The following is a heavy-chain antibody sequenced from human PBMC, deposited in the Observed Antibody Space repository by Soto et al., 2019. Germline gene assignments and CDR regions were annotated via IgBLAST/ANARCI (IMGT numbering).Heavy chain of an antibody. Sequence: EVQLLESGGDLVQPGVSLRLSCAASGFTFTNYAMTWVRQAPGKGLAWVSSISNNGECTYYADSVTGRFTIFRDTSRNTVYLQMSSLRADDTAVYHCAKDHPTTGRAQGYSDYWGQGTLVAVSS. J-gene: IGHJ4*02. CDR1: GFTFTNYA. CDR3: AKDHPTTGRAQGYSDY. D-gene: IGHD4-17*01. V-gene: IGHV3-23*01. CDR2: ISNNGECT.